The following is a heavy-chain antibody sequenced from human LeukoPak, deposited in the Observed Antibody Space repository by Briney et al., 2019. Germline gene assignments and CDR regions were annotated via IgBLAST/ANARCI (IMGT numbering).Heavy chain of an antibody. V-gene: IGHV1-46*01. Sequence: ASVKVSCKASGYTFTSNYIHWVRQAPGQGLEWMGMIYPRDGSTSYAQKFQGRVTVTRDTSTSTVHMGLSGLRSEDTAVYYCARDQEGFDYWGQGTLVTVSS. CDR1: GYTFTSNY. CDR3: ARDQEGFDY. J-gene: IGHJ4*02. CDR2: IYPRDGST.